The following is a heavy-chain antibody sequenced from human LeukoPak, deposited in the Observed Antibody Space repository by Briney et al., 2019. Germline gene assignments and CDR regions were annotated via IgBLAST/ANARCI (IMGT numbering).Heavy chain of an antibody. D-gene: IGHD3-10*01. Sequence: PSETLSLTCTVSGGSISSGSYYWSWIRQPAGKGLEWIGRIYTSGSTHYNPSLKSRVTISVDTSKNQFSLKLSSVTAADTAVYYCARQGPMVRGVKRPYNWFDPWGQGTLVTVSS. CDR2: IYTSGST. V-gene: IGHV4-61*02. CDR1: GGSISSGSYY. J-gene: IGHJ5*02. CDR3: ARQGPMVRGVKRPYNWFDP.